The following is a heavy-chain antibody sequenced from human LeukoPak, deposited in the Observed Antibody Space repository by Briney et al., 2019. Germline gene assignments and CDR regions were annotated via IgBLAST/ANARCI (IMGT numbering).Heavy chain of an antibody. V-gene: IGHV4-34*01. J-gene: IGHJ5*02. CDR2: INHSGST. Sequence: SETLSLTCAVYGGSFSGYYWSWIRQPPGKGLEWIGEINHSGSTNYNPSLKSRVTISVDTSKNQFSLTLSSVTAADTAVYYCARRPSLLLWFGERVNWFDPWGQGTLVTVSS. CDR3: ARRPSLLLWFGERVNWFDP. D-gene: IGHD3-10*01. CDR1: GGSFSGYY.